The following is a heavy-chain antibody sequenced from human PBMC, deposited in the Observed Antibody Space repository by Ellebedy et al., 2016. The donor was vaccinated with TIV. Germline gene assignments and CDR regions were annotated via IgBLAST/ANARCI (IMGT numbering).Heavy chain of an antibody. CDR1: GFTFSTYA. CDR2: IGYDGSTK. CDR3: ARVVRQQYSHFDN. J-gene: IGHJ4*02. D-gene: IGHD5-24*01. V-gene: IGHV3-30*04. Sequence: PGGSLRLSCAASGFTFSTYAMHWVRQAPGKGLEWVAVIGYDGSTKNYADSVKGRFTISRDKSKNTLFLQMNSLRTEDTAVYYCARVVRQQYSHFDNWGQGTLVTVSS.